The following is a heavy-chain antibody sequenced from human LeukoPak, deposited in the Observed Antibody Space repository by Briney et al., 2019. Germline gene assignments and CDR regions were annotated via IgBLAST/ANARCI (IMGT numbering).Heavy chain of an antibody. D-gene: IGHD6-19*01. Sequence: GASVKVSCKASGYTFTSYGINWVRQATGQGLEWMGWMNPNSGNTGYAQKFQGRVTMTRNTSISTAYMELSSLRSEDTAVYYCARIYRRQQWLVLGYWGQGTLVTVSS. CDR2: MNPNSGNT. CDR3: ARIYRRQQWLVLGY. CDR1: GYTFTSYG. V-gene: IGHV1-8*02. J-gene: IGHJ4*02.